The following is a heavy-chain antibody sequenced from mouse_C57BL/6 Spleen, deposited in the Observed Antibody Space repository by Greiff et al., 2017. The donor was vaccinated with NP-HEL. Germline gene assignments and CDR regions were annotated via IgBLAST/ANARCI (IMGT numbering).Heavy chain of an antibody. CDR3: TTGLLLRERYFDV. Sequence: EVQLQQSGAELVRPGASVKLSCTASGFNIKDDYMHWVKQRPEQGLEWIGWIDPENGDTEYASKFQGKATITADTSSNTAYLQLSSLTSEDTAVYYCTTGLLLRERYFDVWGTGTTVTVSS. D-gene: IGHD1-1*01. V-gene: IGHV14-4*01. J-gene: IGHJ1*03. CDR1: GFNIKDDY. CDR2: IDPENGDT.